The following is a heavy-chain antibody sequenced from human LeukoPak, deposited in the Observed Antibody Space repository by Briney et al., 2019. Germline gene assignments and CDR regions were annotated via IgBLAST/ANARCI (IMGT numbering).Heavy chain of an antibody. V-gene: IGHV4-4*07. CDR1: GGPISSYY. CDR2: IYTSGST. Sequence: KPSETLSLTCTVSGGPISSYYWSWIRQPAGKGLEWIGRIYTSGSTNYNPSLKSRVTMSVDTSKNQFSLKLSSVTAADTAVYYCARFMAVAGGGGFDYWGQGTLVTVSS. J-gene: IGHJ4*02. CDR3: ARFMAVAGGGGFDY. D-gene: IGHD6-19*01.